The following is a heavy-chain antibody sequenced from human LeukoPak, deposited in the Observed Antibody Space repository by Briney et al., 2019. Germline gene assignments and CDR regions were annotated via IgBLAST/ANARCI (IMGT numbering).Heavy chain of an antibody. Sequence: SETLSLTCAVYGGSFSGYYWSWIRQPPGKGLEWIGEINHSGSTNYTSSLKSRVTISVDTSKNQFSLKLSSVTAADTAVYYCARAVDRGVIITYYYMDVWGKGTTVTVSS. CDR2: INHSGST. CDR3: ARAVDRGVIITYYYMDV. J-gene: IGHJ6*03. V-gene: IGHV4-34*01. D-gene: IGHD3-10*01. CDR1: GGSFSGYY.